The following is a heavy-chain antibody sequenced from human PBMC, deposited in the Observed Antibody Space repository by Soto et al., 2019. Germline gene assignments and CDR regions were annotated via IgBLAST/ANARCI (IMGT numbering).Heavy chain of an antibody. CDR2: IYHSGST. D-gene: IGHD4-17*01. CDR1: GGSISSGGYS. CDR3: GRGDYANAFDI. J-gene: IGHJ3*02. V-gene: IGHV4-30-2*01. Sequence: TLSLTGTVSGGSISSGGYSWNLIRQPPGKGLEWIGNIYHSGSTYYNASLKSRVTISVDRSKNQFSLKLSYVTAADTAVYYCGRGDYANAFDIWGQGTMVTVSS.